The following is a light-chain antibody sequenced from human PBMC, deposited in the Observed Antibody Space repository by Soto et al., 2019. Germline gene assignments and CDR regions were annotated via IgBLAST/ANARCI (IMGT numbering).Light chain of an antibody. Sequence: EIVLTQSPATLSLSPGERATLSCRASQSISRYLAWYQQKPGQTPRLLIYDASNRATGIPARFSGSGSGTDFTLTISSLEPEDFAVYYCQQRTNWPQITFGQGTRLEIK. CDR1: QSISRY. J-gene: IGKJ5*01. CDR2: DAS. V-gene: IGKV3-11*01. CDR3: QQRTNWPQIT.